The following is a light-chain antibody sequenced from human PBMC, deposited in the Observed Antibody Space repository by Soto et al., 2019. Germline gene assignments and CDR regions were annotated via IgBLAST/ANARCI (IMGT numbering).Light chain of an antibody. V-gene: IGLV2-14*01. CDR3: CSYTRSYTWV. Sequence: QSDLTQPASVSGSPRQSITISCTGTSSDVGDGDFVSWYQQRPGNAPKLMIYKVSNRPSGVSNRFSGSKSGNTASLTISGLQAEDEADYYCCSYTRSYTWVFGGGTKLTVL. CDR2: KVS. J-gene: IGLJ3*02. CDR1: SSDVGDGDF.